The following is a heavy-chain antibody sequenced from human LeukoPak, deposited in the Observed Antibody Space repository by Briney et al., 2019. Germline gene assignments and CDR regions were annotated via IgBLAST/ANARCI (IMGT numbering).Heavy chain of an antibody. D-gene: IGHD2-21*02. CDR1: GGSISSSSYY. J-gene: IGHJ3*02. CDR3: TRDNGGDWYAFDI. Sequence: SETLSLTCTVSGGSISSSSYYWGWIRQPPGKGLEWIGTFYYSGSTYYNSSLKSRVTISVDTSKNQFSLKLSSVNAADTALYYCTRDNGGDWYAFDIWGQGTVVTVSS. CDR2: FYYSGST. V-gene: IGHV4-39*07.